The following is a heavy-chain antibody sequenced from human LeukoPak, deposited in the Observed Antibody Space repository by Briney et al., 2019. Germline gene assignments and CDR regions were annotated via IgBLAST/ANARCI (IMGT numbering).Heavy chain of an antibody. V-gene: IGHV3-43*02. Sequence: PGASLRLSCAASGFTFDDYAMHWVRQAPGKGLEWVSLIRGDGVSTYYADSVKGRFTISRDNNKNSLYLQMNSLRTEDTAFYYCAKDIGGYSYAADYWGQGTLVTVSS. CDR1: GFTFDDYA. CDR2: IRGDGVST. D-gene: IGHD5-18*01. J-gene: IGHJ4*02. CDR3: AKDIGGYSYAADY.